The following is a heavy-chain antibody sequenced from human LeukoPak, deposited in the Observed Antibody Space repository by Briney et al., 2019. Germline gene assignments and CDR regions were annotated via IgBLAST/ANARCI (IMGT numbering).Heavy chain of an antibody. CDR1: GFTFSNAW. CDR3: ARQSGPYYGSLDY. V-gene: IGHV3-69-1*01. J-gene: IGHJ4*02. D-gene: IGHD1-26*01. Sequence: PGGSLRLSCAASGFTFSNAWMNWVRQAPGKGLEWISYITSSSTIYYADSVKGRFTVSRDNAKNSLYLQLSSLRAEDTAVYYCARQSGPYYGSLDYWGQGTLVTVSS. CDR2: ITSSSTI.